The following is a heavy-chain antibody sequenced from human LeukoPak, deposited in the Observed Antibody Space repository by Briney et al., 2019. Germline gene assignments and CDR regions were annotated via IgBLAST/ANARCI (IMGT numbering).Heavy chain of an antibody. CDR1: GVTVSDNY. Sequence: GGPLRLSCAASGVTVSDNYMSWVRQAPGKGLEWVSLIYSGGSTYYADSVKGRFTISRDNSKNTLYLQMNRLRAEDTAVYYCARDRDVDTAMVTAPFDYWGQGTLVTVSS. V-gene: IGHV3-53*01. CDR3: ARDRDVDTAMVTAPFDY. CDR2: IYSGGST. J-gene: IGHJ4*02. D-gene: IGHD5-18*01.